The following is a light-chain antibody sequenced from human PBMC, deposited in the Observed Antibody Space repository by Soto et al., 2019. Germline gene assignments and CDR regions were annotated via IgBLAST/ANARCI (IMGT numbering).Light chain of an antibody. CDR2: KVR. CDR3: SSHTTRNTRV. CDR1: SSDVGAYDF. Sequence: SVLTHPSSVSGSRGQSITISCTGTSSDVGAYDFVSWYQQHPDKAPKLMIYKVRGRPSGVSNRFSGSKSFNTATLTISGLEAEDEADYYCSSHTTRNTRVFGTGTKVTVL. V-gene: IGLV2-14*03. J-gene: IGLJ1*01.